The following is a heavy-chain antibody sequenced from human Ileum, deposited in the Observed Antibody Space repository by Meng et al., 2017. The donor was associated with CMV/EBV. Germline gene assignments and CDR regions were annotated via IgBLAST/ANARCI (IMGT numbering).Heavy chain of an antibody. J-gene: IGHJ4*01. CDR1: GYTFTVYA. V-gene: IGHV1-18*01. Sequence: QVQLGQSEAEGKKPGASVKVSCKASGYTFTVYAITWVRQAPGQGLEWMGWISGYNSNTKYAQKFQGRVTMTTDTSTTTVYMELRNLRYDDTAVYYCARDGYYPSRVFDYWGLGTLVTVSS. CDR2: ISGYNSNT. D-gene: IGHD2-2*03. CDR3: ARDGYYPSRVFDY.